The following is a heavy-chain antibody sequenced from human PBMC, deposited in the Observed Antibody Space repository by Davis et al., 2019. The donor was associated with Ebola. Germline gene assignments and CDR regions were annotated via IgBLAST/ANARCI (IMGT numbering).Heavy chain of an antibody. Sequence: MPSETLSLTCTVSGGSIGSRSYYWGWIRQPPGKGLEWIGSIYYSGSTYYNPSLKSRVTISVDTSKNQFSLKLSSVTAADTAVYYCARPYPDGTTVDWYFDLWGRGTLVTVSS. D-gene: IGHD4-17*01. CDR2: IYYSGST. CDR3: ARPYPDGTTVDWYFDL. CDR1: GGSIGSRSYY. J-gene: IGHJ2*01. V-gene: IGHV4-39*01.